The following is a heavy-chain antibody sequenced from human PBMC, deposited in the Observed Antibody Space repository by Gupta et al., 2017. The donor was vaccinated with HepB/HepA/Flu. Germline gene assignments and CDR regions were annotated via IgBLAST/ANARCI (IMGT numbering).Heavy chain of an antibody. CDR1: GGTFSSYP. CDR2: ILPILGIA. V-gene: IGHV1-69*04. J-gene: IGHJ2*01. CDR3: ARDRRWRDTIVGATDDDWYFDL. Sequence: QVQLVQSGAEVKKPGSSVKVSCKASGGTFSSYPISWVRQAPGQGLEWTGRILPILGIANYAQKFQGRVTITADKSTSTAHMEMSSLRSEDTAVYYCARDRRWRDTIVGATDDDWYFDLWGRGTLVTVSS. D-gene: IGHD1-26*01.